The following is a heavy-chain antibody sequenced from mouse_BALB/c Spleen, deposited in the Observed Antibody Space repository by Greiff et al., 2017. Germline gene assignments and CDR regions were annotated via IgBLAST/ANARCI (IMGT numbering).Heavy chain of an antibody. CDR2: ISNGGGST. CDR1: GFTFSSYT. D-gene: IGHD2-14*01. J-gene: IGHJ3*01. Sequence: EVKLVESGGGLVQPGGSLKLSCAASGFTFSSYTMSWVRQTPEKRLEWVAYISNGGGSTYYPDTVKGRFTISRDNAKNTLYLQMSSLKSEDTAMYYCARRDGYDDPWFAYWGQGTLVTVSA. CDR3: ARRDGYDDPWFAY. V-gene: IGHV5-12-2*01.